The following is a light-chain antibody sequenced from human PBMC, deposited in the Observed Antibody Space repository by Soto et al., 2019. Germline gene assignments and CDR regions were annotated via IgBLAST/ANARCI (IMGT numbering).Light chain of an antibody. Sequence: IRMTESPSSLSAATGEGVSMTCRASQGISSYLSWYQQKPGKAPKLLIYAASTLQSGVPSRFSGSGSGTDFTLTISCLQSEDFATYYCQQYYSYPRTFGQGTKVDIK. CDR1: QGISSY. CDR3: QQYYSYPRT. V-gene: IGKV1-8*01. J-gene: IGKJ1*01. CDR2: AAS.